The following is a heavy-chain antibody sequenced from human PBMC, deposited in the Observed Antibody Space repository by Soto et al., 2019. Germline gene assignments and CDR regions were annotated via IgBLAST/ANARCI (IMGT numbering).Heavy chain of an antibody. CDR3: TRGPRSTSTGTGAF. V-gene: IGHV3-74*01. CDR1: GFTFSMYW. CDR2: INDDGIST. D-gene: IGHD1-1*01. J-gene: IGHJ4*02. Sequence: GSLRLSCAASGFTFSMYWMHWVRQVPGKGPEWVSRINDDGISTNYADSVKGRFTISRDNAKNTLYLQMNALRVEDTAVFYCTRGPRSTSTGTGAFWGQGTLVTVSS.